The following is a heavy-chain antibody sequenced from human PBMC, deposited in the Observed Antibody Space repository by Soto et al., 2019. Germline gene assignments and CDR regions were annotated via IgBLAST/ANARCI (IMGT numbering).Heavy chain of an antibody. CDR2: INHNGST. CDR1: GGSFSGYY. Sequence: QVQLQQWGAGLLKPSETLSLTCAVYGGSFSGYYWSCIRQPPRKGQERIGEINHNGSTNYNPSLKSRVTISVDTSRNQFSLKLSSVTAAATAVYYCARPRSGSYPFDYWGQGPLVTVSS. D-gene: IGHD1-26*01. J-gene: IGHJ4*02. V-gene: IGHV4-34*01. CDR3: ARPRSGSYPFDY.